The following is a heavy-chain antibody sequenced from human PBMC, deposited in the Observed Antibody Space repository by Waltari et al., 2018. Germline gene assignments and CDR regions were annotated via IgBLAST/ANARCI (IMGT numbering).Heavy chain of an antibody. CDR2: IYYTGRT. J-gene: IGHJ4*02. CDR1: VGSITSVVYY. D-gene: IGHD1-20*01. V-gene: IGHV4-30-4*08. CDR3: ARFLTGNYFDY. Sequence: QLHLQESGPGLMKPSQTLSLPCTVSVGSITSVVYYWSWIRQPPGRGLEWIGYIYYTGRTYYNPSLKSRVAMSVDTSKNQFSLKLSSVTAADTAVYYCARFLTGNYFDYWGQGTLVPVSS.